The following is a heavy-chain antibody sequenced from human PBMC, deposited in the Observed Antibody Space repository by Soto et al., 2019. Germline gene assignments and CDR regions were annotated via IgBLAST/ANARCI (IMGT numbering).Heavy chain of an antibody. D-gene: IGHD6-19*01. Sequence: PGESLKISCKGSGYSFAGYWITWVCQKPGKGLEWMGGIIPIFGTANYAQKFQGRVTITRDTSASTAYMELSSLRSEDTAVYYRASLYSSGYYFDYWGQGTLVTVSS. CDR3: ASLYSSGYYFDY. V-gene: IGHV1-69*05. CDR2: IIPIFGTA. CDR1: GYSFAGYW. J-gene: IGHJ4*02.